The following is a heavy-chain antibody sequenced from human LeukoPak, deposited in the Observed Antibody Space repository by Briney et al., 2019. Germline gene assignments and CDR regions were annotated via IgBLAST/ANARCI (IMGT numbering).Heavy chain of an antibody. Sequence: SETLPLTCAVYGGSFRGYYWSWIRQPPGKGLEWIGEIIHGGSTNVHPSLKSRVTISVDTSKKQFSLKLSSVTAADTAIYYCARGDQQLDTKYYFSSSSLDVWGKGTTVSVSS. CDR3: ARGDQQLDTKYYFSSSSLDV. CDR2: IIHGGST. V-gene: IGHV4-34*01. D-gene: IGHD6-13*01. CDR1: GGSFRGYY. J-gene: IGHJ6*03.